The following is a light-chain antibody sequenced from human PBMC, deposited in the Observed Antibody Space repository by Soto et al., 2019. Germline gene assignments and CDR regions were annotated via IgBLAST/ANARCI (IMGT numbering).Light chain of an antibody. J-gene: IGKJ4*01. V-gene: IGKV3D-15*01. CDR2: DAS. CDR3: HQYYKWPLT. Sequence: IVMTQSRGTLSVSPGERATLSFRASQSASISLAWYQQKPGQTPRLLIYDASSRATGIPARFSGSGSGTDFTLTISSLLSEDFAVYYCHQYYKWPLTFGGGTKLDIK. CDR1: QSASIS.